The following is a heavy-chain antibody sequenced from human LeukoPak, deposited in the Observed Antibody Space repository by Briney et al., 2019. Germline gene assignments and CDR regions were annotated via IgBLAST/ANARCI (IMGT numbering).Heavy chain of an antibody. CDR2: IVVGSGNT. CDR1: GFAFTSSA. D-gene: IGHD3-22*01. Sequence: SVKVSCKASGFAFTSSAVQWVRQARGQRLEWIGWIVVGSGNTNYAQKFQERVTITRDMSTSTAYMELSSLRSEDTAVYYCAAGWLLPLDAFDIWGQGTMVTVSS. J-gene: IGHJ3*02. V-gene: IGHV1-58*01. CDR3: AAGWLLPLDAFDI.